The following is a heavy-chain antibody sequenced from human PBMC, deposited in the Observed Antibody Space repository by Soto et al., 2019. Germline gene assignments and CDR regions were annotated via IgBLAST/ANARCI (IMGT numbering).Heavy chain of an antibody. CDR3: ARCGGGYYDLWSCSQGPYYYGMDV. V-gene: IGHV1-8*01. CDR1: GDPFTSYD. J-gene: IGHJ6*02. Sequence: ASVKVSCKASGDPFTSYDIKWVRQATGQGREWMGSMNPNSGNTGHAQKFQGRVTMTRHTSISKAYMELSSLRSEETAVYYCARCGGGYYDLWSCSQGPYYYGMDVWGQGTTVTVSS. D-gene: IGHD3-3*01. CDR2: MNPNSGNT.